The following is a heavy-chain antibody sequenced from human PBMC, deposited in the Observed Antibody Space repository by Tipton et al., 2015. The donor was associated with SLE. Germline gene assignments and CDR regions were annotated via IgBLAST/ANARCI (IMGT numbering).Heavy chain of an antibody. D-gene: IGHD4-17*01. J-gene: IGHJ2*01. CDR1: GDSISSVSYF. CDR3: ARGSDGEYVRYFDV. Sequence: TLSLTCTVSGDSISSVSYFWSWVRQPAGKGLEWIGHMYTSGSTDYNPSLKSRVTMSIDASQNRVSLRLKSVSAADTAVYYCARGSDGEYVRYFDVWGPGTLVTVSS. CDR2: MYTSGST. V-gene: IGHV4-61*09.